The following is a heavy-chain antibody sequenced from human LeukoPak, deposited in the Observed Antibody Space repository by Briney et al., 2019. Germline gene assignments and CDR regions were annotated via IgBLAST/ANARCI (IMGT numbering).Heavy chain of an antibody. CDR2: INPNSGGT. D-gene: IGHD5-12*01. J-gene: IGHJ6*02. CDR1: GYTFTGYY. V-gene: IGHV1-2*02. CDR3: ARAHSLSGYDSYYYGMDV. Sequence: ASVTVSCKASGYTFTGYYMHWVRQAPGQGGEGMGWINPNSGGTNYAQKFQGRGTITRDTSISTAYMELSRLRSHDTAVYYCARAHSLSGYDSYYYGMDVWGQGTTVTVSS.